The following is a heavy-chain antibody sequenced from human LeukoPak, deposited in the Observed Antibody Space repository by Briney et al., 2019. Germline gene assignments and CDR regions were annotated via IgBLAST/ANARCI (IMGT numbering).Heavy chain of an antibody. CDR2: INHSGST. CDR3: ARGIYDILSGYHGWFDP. J-gene: IGHJ5*02. Sequence: SETLSLTCAVYGGSFSGYYWSWIRQPPGEGLEWIGEINHSGSTIYNPSLKSRVTISVNTSKDQFSLKLNSVTAADTAVYYCARGIYDILSGYHGWFDPWGQGTLVTVSS. CDR1: GGSFSGYY. D-gene: IGHD3-9*01. V-gene: IGHV4-34*01.